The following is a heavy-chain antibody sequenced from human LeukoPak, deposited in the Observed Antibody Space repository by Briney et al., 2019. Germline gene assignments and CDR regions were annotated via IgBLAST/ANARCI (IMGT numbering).Heavy chain of an antibody. J-gene: IGHJ2*01. CDR1: GFTFSSYD. D-gene: IGHD2-21*02. V-gene: IGHV3-13*04. CDR3: AREGFCGGDCPGYFDL. CDR2: IDTAGGT. Sequence: QAGGSLRLSCAASGFTFSSYDMHWVRQTTGKGLEWVSAIDTAGGTYYPDSVRGRSTISRENAKSSFYLQVNSLRAEDTAVYYCAREGFCGGDCPGYFDLWGRGTLITVSS.